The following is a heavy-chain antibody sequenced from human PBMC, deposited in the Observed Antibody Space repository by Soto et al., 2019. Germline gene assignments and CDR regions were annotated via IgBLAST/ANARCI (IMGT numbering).Heavy chain of an antibody. Sequence: ETLSLTCTVSGVSISSSYHYWGWIRQPPGEGLQWIGSVYYGGSTYYGPSLYSRVTISADASKNQFSLKLSSVTAADTAVYFCAVVVSATHFDPWGQGTLVTVSS. D-gene: IGHD2-15*01. J-gene: IGHJ5*02. V-gene: IGHV4-39*01. CDR2: VYYGGST. CDR1: GVSISSSYHY. CDR3: AVVVSATHFDP.